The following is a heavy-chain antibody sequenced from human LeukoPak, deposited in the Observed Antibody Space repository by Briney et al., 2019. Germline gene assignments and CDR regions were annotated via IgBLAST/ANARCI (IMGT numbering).Heavy chain of an antibody. Sequence: GASVKVSCKASGYTFTSYDINWVRQATGQGLEWMGWMNPNSGNTAYAQKFQGRITITRDTSISTAYMGLSSLRSEDTAVYYCARRDITTSRTLDPWGQGTLVTVSS. J-gene: IGHJ5*02. CDR1: GYTFTSYD. CDR3: ARRDITTSRTLDP. V-gene: IGHV1-8*01. CDR2: MNPNSGNT. D-gene: IGHD2-15*01.